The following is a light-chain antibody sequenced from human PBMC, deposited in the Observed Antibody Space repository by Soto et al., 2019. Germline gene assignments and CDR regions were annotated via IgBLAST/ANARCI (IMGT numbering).Light chain of an antibody. CDR3: QHYNVYSP. CDR2: KTT. V-gene: IGKV1-5*03. CDR1: QSICSL. Sequence: DIQMTQSPSTLSASVGDRVTITCRASQSICSLLAWYQQKPWEATKLLIYKTTSLQTGVPSRFSGSGSGTEFTLTISNLQPDDFASYYCQHYNVYSPFGGGTKVEIK. J-gene: IGKJ4*02.